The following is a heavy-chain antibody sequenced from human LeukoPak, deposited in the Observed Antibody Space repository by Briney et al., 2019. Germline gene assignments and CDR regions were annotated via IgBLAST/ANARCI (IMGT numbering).Heavy chain of an antibody. CDR1: GYSFTTYW. J-gene: IGHJ6*04. Sequence: NSGESLKISCEASGYSFTTYWIGWVRQMPGKGLEWMGIIYPGDSDTRYSPSFRGQVTISADKSISTAYLQWSSLKASDTAMYYCARLQSSTSPVDVWGKGTTVTVSS. D-gene: IGHD2-2*01. V-gene: IGHV5-51*01. CDR2: IYPGDSDT. CDR3: ARLQSSTSPVDV.